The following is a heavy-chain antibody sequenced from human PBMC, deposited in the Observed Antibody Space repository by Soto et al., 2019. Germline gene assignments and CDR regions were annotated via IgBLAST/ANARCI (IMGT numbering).Heavy chain of an antibody. CDR2: ISAYNGNT. CDR1: GYTFTSYG. D-gene: IGHD3-9*01. J-gene: IGHJ4*02. CDR3: ETSDILTGYYYFDY. V-gene: IGHV1-18*04. Sequence: GASVKLSFKASGYTFTSYGISWLRQAPRQGLEWMGWISAYNGNTNYAQKLQGRVTMTTDTSTSTAYMELRSLRSEDTAVYYCETSDILTGYYYFDYWGQGTLVTVSS.